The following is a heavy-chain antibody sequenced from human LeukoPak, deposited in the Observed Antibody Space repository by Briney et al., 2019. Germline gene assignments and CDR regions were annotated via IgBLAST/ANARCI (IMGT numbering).Heavy chain of an antibody. D-gene: IGHD3-10*01. V-gene: IGHV3-23*01. J-gene: IGHJ5*02. Sequence: PGGSLRLSCAVSGFTLSNYAMNWVRQAPGKGLEWVSVISGSGGKTYYADSVKGRFTISRDNSKNTLYLQMNSLRAEDTAVYYCARARGLGPGGWFDPWGQGTLVTVSS. CDR3: ARARGLGPGGWFDP. CDR2: ISGSGGKT. CDR1: GFTLSNYA.